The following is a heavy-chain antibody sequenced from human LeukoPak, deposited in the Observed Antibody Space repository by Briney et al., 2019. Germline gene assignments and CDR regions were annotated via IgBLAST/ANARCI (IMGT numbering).Heavy chain of an antibody. CDR3: AREVSRSQGPKNWFDP. J-gene: IGHJ5*02. CDR1: GFTFSSYG. V-gene: IGHV3-23*01. Sequence: GGTLRLSCAASGFTFSSYGMSWVRQAPGKGLEWVSTISGSGGSTYYADSVKGRFTISRDNSKNTLYLQMNSLRAEDTAVYYCAREVSRSQGPKNWFDPWGQGTLVTVSS. CDR2: ISGSGGST. D-gene: IGHD2/OR15-2a*01.